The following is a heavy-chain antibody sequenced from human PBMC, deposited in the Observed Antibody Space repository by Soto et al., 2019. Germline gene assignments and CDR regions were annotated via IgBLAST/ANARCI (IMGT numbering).Heavy chain of an antibody. D-gene: IGHD5-12*01. CDR2: ISGSDDDT. CDR1: GITFSRQA. J-gene: IGHJ4*02. Sequence: GGSLRLSCVVSGITFSRQAMSWVRQAPGKGLEWVSGISGSDDDTYYADSVKGRFTISRDNSRDTLYLQMDSLRAEDTAIYYCAKTVYCGYSPHLISFDSCGQGTRVTVSS. CDR3: AKTVYCGYSPHLISFDS. V-gene: IGHV3-23*01.